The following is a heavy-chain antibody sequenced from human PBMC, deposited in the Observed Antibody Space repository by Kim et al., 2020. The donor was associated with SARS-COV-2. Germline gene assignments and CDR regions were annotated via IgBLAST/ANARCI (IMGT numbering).Heavy chain of an antibody. J-gene: IGHJ4*02. CDR2: T. Sequence: TPYADSLEGRFTISKDSAKNSLYLQMNSLRAEDTAIYYCARGGYPRYWGQGTLVTVSS. D-gene: IGHD6-25*01. CDR3: ARGGYPRY. V-gene: IGHV3-11*06.